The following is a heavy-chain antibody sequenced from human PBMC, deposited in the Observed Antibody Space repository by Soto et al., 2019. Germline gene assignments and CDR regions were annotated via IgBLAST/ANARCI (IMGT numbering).Heavy chain of an antibody. CDR1: GYTPTNYD. Sequence: ASVKVSCKTSGYTPTNYDIGWVRQAPGQGIEYMGWISAYNGNTNYARKLQDRVTLTTDTSTRTAYMELRSLQSDDTAIYYCARGLYRRGTYYAFDNWGQGTLVTVSS. CDR3: ARGLYRRGTYYAFDN. J-gene: IGHJ4*02. D-gene: IGHD1-26*01. V-gene: IGHV1-18*01. CDR2: ISAYNGNT.